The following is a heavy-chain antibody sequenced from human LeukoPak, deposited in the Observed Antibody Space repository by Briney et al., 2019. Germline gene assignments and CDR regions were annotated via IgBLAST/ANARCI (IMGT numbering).Heavy chain of an antibody. CDR1: GFTFRNYA. Sequence: GGSLRLSCAASGFTFRNYAMYWVRQAPGRGLEWAAVVSFDGNTTFYSDSVKGRCAISRDNSKNTLYLEMNSLRPEDTAVYYCARFRAATTRFDYWGQGTLVTVSS. J-gene: IGHJ4*02. CDR2: VSFDGNTT. V-gene: IGHV3-30*09. CDR3: ARFRAATTRFDY. D-gene: IGHD1/OR15-1a*01.